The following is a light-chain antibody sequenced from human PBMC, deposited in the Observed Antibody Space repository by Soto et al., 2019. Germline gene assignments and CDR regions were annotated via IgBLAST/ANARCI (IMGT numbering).Light chain of an antibody. V-gene: IGLV2-11*01. CDR3: CSYAGTYTFV. CDR1: SSDVGGYNS. J-gene: IGLJ1*01. CDR2: AVT. Sequence: QSVLTQPRSVSGSPGQSVTISCTGTSSDVGGYNSVSWYQQHPGKAPKLMIYAVTKRPSGVPARFSGSKSGNTASLTISGLQAEYEADYYCCSYAGTYTFVFGTGTKLTVL.